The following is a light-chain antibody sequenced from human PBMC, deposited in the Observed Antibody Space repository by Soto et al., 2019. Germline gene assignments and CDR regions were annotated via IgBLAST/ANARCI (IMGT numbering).Light chain of an antibody. CDR2: EVN. CDR1: GSDVGDSSH. V-gene: IGLV2-11*01. J-gene: IGLJ3*02. CDR3: QSYDSSLSAL. Sequence: QSALTQPRSVSGSPGQSVTISCTATGSDVGDSSHVSWYQLHPGKAPKLMIYEVNNRPSGVPDRFSGSKSGSTASLTISGLQAEDEAEYYCQSYDSSLSALFGGGTKLTVL.